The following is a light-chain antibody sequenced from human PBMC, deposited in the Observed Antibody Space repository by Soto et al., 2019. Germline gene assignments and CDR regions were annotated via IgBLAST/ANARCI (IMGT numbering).Light chain of an antibody. CDR2: EVT. CDR1: GSDIGAYNT. V-gene: IGLV2-14*01. J-gene: IGLJ1*01. CDR3: SSYTRGNTYV. Sequence: QSALTQPASVSGSPGQSITISCTGTGSDIGAYNTVALYQQHPRRVPKLMIYEVTNRPSGISNRFSGSKSGNTASLTISGLQAEDEGDYYCSSYTRGNTYVFGTGAKVTVL.